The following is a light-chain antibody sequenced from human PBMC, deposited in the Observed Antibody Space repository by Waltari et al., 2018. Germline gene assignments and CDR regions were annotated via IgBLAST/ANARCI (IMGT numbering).Light chain of an antibody. CDR2: RAS. CDR3: QQYNNWPPGT. CDR1: QTIGTS. Sequence: EMVVTQSPATLSLSPGERATLSCRTSQTIGTSLAWYQQRPGQAPRLLIYRASTRATGTPDRFSGSGSESEFTLTISSLQSEDVALYYCQQYNNWPPGTFGQGTKVEI. V-gene: IGKV3-15*01. J-gene: IGKJ1*01.